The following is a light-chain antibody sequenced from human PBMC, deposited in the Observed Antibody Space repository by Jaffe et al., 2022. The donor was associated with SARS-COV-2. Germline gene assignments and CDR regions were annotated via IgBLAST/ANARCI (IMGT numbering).Light chain of an antibody. Sequence: QSVLTQPPSVSGAPGQRVTISCTGSSSNIGADNDVHWYQQLPGTAPKLLIYDNTNRPSGVPDRFSGSKSGTSASLAITGLQAEDEADYYCQSYDSASVARVFGGGTKLTVL. CDR1: SSNIGADND. CDR2: DNT. CDR3: QSYDSASVARV. V-gene: IGLV1-40*01. J-gene: IGLJ3*02.